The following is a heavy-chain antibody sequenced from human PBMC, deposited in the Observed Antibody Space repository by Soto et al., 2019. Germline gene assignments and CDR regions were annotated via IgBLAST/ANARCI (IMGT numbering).Heavy chain of an antibody. V-gene: IGHV4-59*08. J-gene: IGHJ5*02. CDR3: ARRGGSSGWYDWFDP. D-gene: IGHD6-19*01. CDR2: IYYSGST. Sequence: SETLSLTCTVSGGSISSYYWSWIRQPPGKGLEWIGYIYYSGSTNYNPSLKSRVTISVDTSKNQFSLKLSSVTAADTAVYYCARRGGSSGWYDWFDPWGQGTLVTVSS. CDR1: GGSISSYY.